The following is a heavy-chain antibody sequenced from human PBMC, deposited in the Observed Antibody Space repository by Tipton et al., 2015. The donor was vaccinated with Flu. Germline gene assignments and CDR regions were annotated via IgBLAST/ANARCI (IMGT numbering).Heavy chain of an antibody. J-gene: IGHJ3*02. V-gene: IGHV4-59*01. D-gene: IGHD1-26*01. CDR2: IYYSGST. CDR1: GGCIGSYY. CDR3: ARDGGSYYFVDVFDI. Sequence: TLSLTCTVSGGCIGSYYWSWSRQPPGKGLEWIGYIYYSGSTNYNPSLKSRVTISVDTSKNQFSLKLSSVTAADGAVYYCARDGGSYYFVDVFDIWGQGTMVTVSS.